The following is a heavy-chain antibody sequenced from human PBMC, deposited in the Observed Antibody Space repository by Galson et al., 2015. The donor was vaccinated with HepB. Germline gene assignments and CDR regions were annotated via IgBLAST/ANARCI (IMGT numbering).Heavy chain of an antibody. D-gene: IGHD3-3*01. CDR2: IKQDGSEK. V-gene: IGHV3-7*03. CDR1: GFTFSSYW. J-gene: IGHJ6*03. Sequence: SLRLSCAASGFTFSSYWMSWVRQAPGKGLEWVASIKQDGSEKYYVDSVKGRFTISRDNAKNSLYLQMNSLRAEDTAVYYCARGPDKSVFGYMDVWGKGTTVTVSS. CDR3: ARGPDKSVFGYMDV.